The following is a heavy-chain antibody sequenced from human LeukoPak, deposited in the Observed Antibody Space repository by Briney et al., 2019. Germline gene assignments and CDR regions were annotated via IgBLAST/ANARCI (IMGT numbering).Heavy chain of an antibody. CDR3: AQDYYGS. D-gene: IGHD3-10*01. J-gene: IGHJ4*02. V-gene: IGHV3-30*18. CDR1: GFTFSNYG. Sequence: GGSLRLYCAASGFTFSNYGMHWVRQAPGKGLEWVAVISHDGSIKYYEDSVKGRFTISRDNSKNTLYLQMNSLRAEDTAVYYCAQDYYGSGGQGTLVTVSS. CDR2: ISHDGSIK.